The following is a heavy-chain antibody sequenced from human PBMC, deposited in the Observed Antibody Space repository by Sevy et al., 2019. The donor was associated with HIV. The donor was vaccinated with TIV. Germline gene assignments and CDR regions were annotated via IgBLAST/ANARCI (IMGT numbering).Heavy chain of an antibody. CDR3: ASRYYDSTGYYYPLDY. Sequence: GGSLRLSCTASGFSFSNYAMYWVRPAPGEGLEWVAVISTDGNIKDYADSVKGRFTISRDNFKNSLYLQMNSLRAEDSAVYYCASRYYDSTGYYYPLDYWGLGTLVTVSS. CDR1: GFSFSNYA. D-gene: IGHD3-22*01. J-gene: IGHJ4*02. CDR2: ISTDGNIK. V-gene: IGHV3-30*04.